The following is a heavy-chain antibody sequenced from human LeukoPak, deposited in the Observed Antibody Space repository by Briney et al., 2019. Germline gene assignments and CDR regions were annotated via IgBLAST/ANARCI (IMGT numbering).Heavy chain of an antibody. V-gene: IGHV3-30-3*01. CDR3: ARGGGATDAFDI. CDR2: ISYDGSNK. J-gene: IGHJ3*02. CDR1: GFTFSSYA. D-gene: IGHD3-10*01. Sequence: PGGSLRLSCAASGFTFSSYAMHWVGQAPGKGLEWVAVISYDGSNKYYADSVKGRFTISRDNSKNTLYLQMNSLRAEDTAVYYCARGGGATDAFDIWGQGTMVTVSS.